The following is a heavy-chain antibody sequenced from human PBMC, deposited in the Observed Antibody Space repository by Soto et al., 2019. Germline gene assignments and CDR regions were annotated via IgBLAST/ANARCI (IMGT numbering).Heavy chain of an antibody. J-gene: IGHJ6*02. CDR2: INASNGNT. V-gene: IGHV1-3*01. D-gene: IGHD1-1*01. CDR1: GYTFTSYA. Sequence: ASVKVSCKASGYTFTSYAMHWVRQAPGQRLEWMGWINASNGNTKYSQKFQGRVTLTRDTSASTAYMELSSLRSEDTAVYYCARDPSMEGMDVWGQGTTVTVSS. CDR3: ARDPSMEGMDV.